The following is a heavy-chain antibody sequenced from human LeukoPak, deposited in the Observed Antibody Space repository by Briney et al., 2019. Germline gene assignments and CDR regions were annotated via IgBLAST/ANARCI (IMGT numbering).Heavy chain of an antibody. CDR2: INHSGST. J-gene: IGHJ4*02. CDR3: ARASAVAGTEFDY. CDR1: GGAFSDHY. D-gene: IGHD6-19*01. Sequence: SETLSLTCAVYGGAFSDHYWTWIRQPPGKGLEWIGEINHSGSTNYNPSLKSRVTISVDTSKNQFSLKLSSVTAADTAVYYCARASAVAGTEFDYWGQGTLVTVSS. V-gene: IGHV4-34*01.